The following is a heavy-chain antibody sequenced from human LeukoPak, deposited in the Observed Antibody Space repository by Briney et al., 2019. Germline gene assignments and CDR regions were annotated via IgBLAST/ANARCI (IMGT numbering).Heavy chain of an antibody. Sequence: GGSLRLSCAASGFTFSSYWMHWVRQAPGKGLVWVSRINSDGSSTSYAGSVKGRFTISRDNAKNTLYLQMNSLRAEDTAVYYCARDSYSSGAHFDYWGQGTLVTVSS. CDR2: INSDGSST. J-gene: IGHJ4*02. V-gene: IGHV3-74*01. D-gene: IGHD6-19*01. CDR3: ARDSYSSGAHFDY. CDR1: GFTFSSYW.